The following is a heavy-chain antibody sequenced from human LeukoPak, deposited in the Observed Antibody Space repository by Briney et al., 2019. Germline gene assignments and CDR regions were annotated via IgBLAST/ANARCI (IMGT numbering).Heavy chain of an antibody. D-gene: IGHD6-13*01. J-gene: IGHJ3*02. V-gene: IGHV3-21*01. Sequence: GGSLRLSCAASGFTFSSYSMNWLRQAPGQGLEWVSSISSSSSYIYYADSVKGRFTISRDNAKNSLYLQMNSLRAEDTAVYYCARGATPGIDAFDIWGQGTMVTVSS. CDR3: ARGATPGIDAFDI. CDR1: GFTFSSYS. CDR2: ISSSSSYI.